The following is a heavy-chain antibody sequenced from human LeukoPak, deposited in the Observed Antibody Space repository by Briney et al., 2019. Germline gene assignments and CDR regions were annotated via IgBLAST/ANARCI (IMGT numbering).Heavy chain of an antibody. CDR2: INPNSGGT. CDR3: ARVCSYDSSGYASPHDAFDI. Sequence: ASVKVSCKASGYTFTGYYMHWVRQAPGQGLEWMGWINPNSGGTNCAQKFQGRVTMTRDTSISTAYMELSRLRSDDTAVYYCARVCSYDSSGYASPHDAFDIWGQGTMVTVSS. CDR1: GYTFTGYY. D-gene: IGHD3-22*01. V-gene: IGHV1-2*02. J-gene: IGHJ3*02.